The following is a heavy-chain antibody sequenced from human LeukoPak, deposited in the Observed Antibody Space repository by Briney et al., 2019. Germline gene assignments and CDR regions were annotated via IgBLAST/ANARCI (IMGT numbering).Heavy chain of an antibody. D-gene: IGHD3-3*01. CDR1: GFTVSGNY. CDR3: ARVFWEKDGFIGAFDI. V-gene: IGHV3-66*01. CDR2: IYSGDST. J-gene: IGHJ3*02. Sequence: PGGSLRLSCAASGFTVSGNYMSWVGQAPGEGLEWVSIIYSGDSTYYADSVKGRFTISRDNSKNTLYLQMNSLRAEDTAVYYCARVFWEKDGFIGAFDIWGQGTMVTVSS.